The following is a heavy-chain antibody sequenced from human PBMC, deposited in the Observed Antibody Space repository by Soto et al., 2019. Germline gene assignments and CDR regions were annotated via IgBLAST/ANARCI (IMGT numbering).Heavy chain of an antibody. CDR1: GFTFSSYA. Sequence: EVQLLESGGGLVQPGGSLRLSCAASGFTFSSYAMSWVRQAPGKGLEWVSAISGSGGSTYYADSVKGRFTISRDNSKNTLYLQMHSLRAEETAVLYCAEGSSGWYERFDYWGQGTMVTVSS. V-gene: IGHV3-23*01. J-gene: IGHJ4*02. CDR2: ISGSGGST. CDR3: AEGSSGWYERFDY. D-gene: IGHD6-19*01.